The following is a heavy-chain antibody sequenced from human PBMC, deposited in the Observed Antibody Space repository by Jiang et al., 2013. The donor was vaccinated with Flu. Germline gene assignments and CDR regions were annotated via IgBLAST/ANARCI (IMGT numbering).Heavy chain of an antibody. J-gene: IGHJ5*02. V-gene: IGHV3-7*03. CDR2: IKQDGSEK. D-gene: IGHD5-12*01. CDR1: TFSSYW. CDR3: ARDSGYDPNWFDP. Sequence: TFSSYWMSWVRQAPGKGLEWVANIKQDGSEKYYVDSVKGRFTISRDNAKNSLYLQMNSLRAEDTAVYYCARDSGYDPNWFDPWGQGTLVTVSS.